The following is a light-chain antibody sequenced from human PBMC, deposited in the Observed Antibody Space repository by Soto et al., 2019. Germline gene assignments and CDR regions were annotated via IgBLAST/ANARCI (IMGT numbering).Light chain of an antibody. V-gene: IGKV1-5*01. Sequence: DIQMTQFPSTLSASVGDRVTITCRASQNINTWLAWYQQKPGKAPRLLIFDASSLESGVPSRFSGSGSGTEFTLTISSLQPDDFATYYCLQFNSYPITFGQGTRLEIK. CDR3: LQFNSYPIT. J-gene: IGKJ5*01. CDR2: DAS. CDR1: QNINTW.